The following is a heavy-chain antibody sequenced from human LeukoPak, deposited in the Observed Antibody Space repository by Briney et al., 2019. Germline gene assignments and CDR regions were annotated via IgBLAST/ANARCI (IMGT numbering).Heavy chain of an antibody. D-gene: IGHD3-22*01. CDR3: ARGVIDSDNRGPLDH. Sequence: PSETLSLTCTVSDGSISSSSYYWGWFRQPPGKGLEWIGSIYYSGRTYYNPPLKSRVTISVDTSNNQFSLKLTSVTAADTAVYYSARGVIDSDNRGPLDHWGQGTLVTVSS. V-gene: IGHV4-39*07. J-gene: IGHJ4*02. CDR2: IYYSGRT. CDR1: DGSISSSSYY.